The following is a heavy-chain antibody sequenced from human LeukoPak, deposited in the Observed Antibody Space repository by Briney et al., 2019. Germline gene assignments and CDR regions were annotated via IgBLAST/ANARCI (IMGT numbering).Heavy chain of an antibody. CDR3: AREGGGIAAAGDQGDY. Sequence: ASVKVSCKASGYTCTSYGISWVRKAPAQGIERMGRSSAYNTNTNYAQKLQGRVTMTTDTSTSTAYMELRSLRSDDTAVYYCAREGGGIAAAGDQGDYWGQGTLVTVSS. J-gene: IGHJ4*02. CDR2: SSAYNTNT. V-gene: IGHV1-18*01. CDR1: GYTCTSYG. D-gene: IGHD6-13*01.